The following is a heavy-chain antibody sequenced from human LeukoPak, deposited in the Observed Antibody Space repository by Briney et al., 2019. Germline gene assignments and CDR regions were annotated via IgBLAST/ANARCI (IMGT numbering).Heavy chain of an antibody. CDR1: GGSISSYY. V-gene: IGHV4-59*01. CDR3: ASLRSRWLQPHYFDY. J-gene: IGHJ4*02. D-gene: IGHD5-24*01. CDR2: IYYSGST. Sequence: PSETLSLTCTVSGGSISSYYWSWIRQPPGKGLEWIGYIYYSGSTNYNPSLKSRVTISVGTSKNQFSLKLSSVTAADTAVYYCASLRSRWLQPHYFDYWGQGTLVTVSS.